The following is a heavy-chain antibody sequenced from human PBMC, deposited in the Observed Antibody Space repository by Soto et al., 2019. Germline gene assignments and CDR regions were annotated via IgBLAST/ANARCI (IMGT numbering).Heavy chain of an antibody. CDR3: ARDRPYCSSTSCYDDYYYGMDV. CDR2: ISSSSSTI. V-gene: IGHV3-48*01. Sequence: EVQLVESGGGLVQPGGSLRLSCAASGFTFSSYSMNWVRQAPGKGLEWVSYISSSSSTIYYADSVKGRFTISRDNAKNSLYLQMNSLRAEDTAVYYCARDRPYCSSTSCYDDYYYGMDVWGQGTTVTVSS. CDR1: GFTFSSYS. D-gene: IGHD2-2*01. J-gene: IGHJ6*02.